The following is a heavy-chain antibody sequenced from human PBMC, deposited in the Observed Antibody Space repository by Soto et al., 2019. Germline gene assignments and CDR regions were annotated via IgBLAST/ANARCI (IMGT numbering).Heavy chain of an antibody. CDR3: AMVDVYVTPSPQDV. J-gene: IGHJ6*02. Sequence: GASVKVSCKASGYSFTRYGIGWARQAPGQGLEWMGWINAYNGNRNYAQNLQGRLTLTTDTSTTTAYMELRSLRSNDTAIYYCAMVDVYVTPSPQDVWGQGTTVTVSS. V-gene: IGHV1-18*01. CDR2: INAYNGNR. D-gene: IGHD3-16*01. CDR1: GYSFTRYG.